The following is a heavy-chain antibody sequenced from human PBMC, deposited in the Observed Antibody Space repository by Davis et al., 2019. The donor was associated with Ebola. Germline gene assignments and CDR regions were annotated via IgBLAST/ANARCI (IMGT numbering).Heavy chain of an antibody. V-gene: IGHV3-33*01. D-gene: IGHD3-9*01. Sequence: GESLKISCAASGFTLSSYGMHWVRQAPGKGLEWVAVIWYDGSNKYYADSVKGRFTISRDNSKNTLYLQMNSLRAEDTAVYYCARDLGGRETYYDILTGYYYYYGMDVWGQGTTVTVSS. J-gene: IGHJ6*02. CDR2: IWYDGSNK. CDR3: ARDLGGRETYYDILTGYYYYYGMDV. CDR1: GFTLSSYG.